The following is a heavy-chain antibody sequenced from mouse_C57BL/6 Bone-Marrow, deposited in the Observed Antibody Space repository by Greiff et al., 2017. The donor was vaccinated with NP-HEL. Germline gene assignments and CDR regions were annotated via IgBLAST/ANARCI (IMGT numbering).Heavy chain of an antibody. CDR1: GYSITSGYY. Sequence: EVQLVESGPGLVKPSQSLSLTCSVTGYSITSGYYWNWIRQFPGNKLEWMGYISYDGSNNYNPSLKNRISITRDTSKNQFFLKLNSVTTEDTATYYCARGNYDYEVDVWGTGTTVTVSS. J-gene: IGHJ1*03. D-gene: IGHD2-4*01. CDR2: ISYDGSN. CDR3: ARGNYDYEVDV. V-gene: IGHV3-6*01.